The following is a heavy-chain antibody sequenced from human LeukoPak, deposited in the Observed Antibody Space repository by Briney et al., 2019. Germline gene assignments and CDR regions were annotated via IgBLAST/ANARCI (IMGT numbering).Heavy chain of an antibody. CDR3: ARGRGTYCGGDCSWRYYFDY. CDR1: GFTVSSNY. J-gene: IGHJ4*02. Sequence: PGGSLRLSCAASGFTVSSNYMSWVRQAPGKGLEWVSVIYSGGSTYYADSMKGRFTISRDNSKNTLYLQMNSLRAEDTAVYYCARGRGTYCGGDCSWRYYFDYWGQGTLVTVSS. CDR2: IYSGGST. V-gene: IGHV3-53*01. D-gene: IGHD2-21*02.